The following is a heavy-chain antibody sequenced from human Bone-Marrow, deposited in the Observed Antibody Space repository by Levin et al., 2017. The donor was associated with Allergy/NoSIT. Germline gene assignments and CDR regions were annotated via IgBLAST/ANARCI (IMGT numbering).Heavy chain of an antibody. D-gene: IGHD3-16*01. CDR3: AKGGIDSYWYFTL. V-gene: IGHV3-23*01. CDR2: TGGSGGDR. J-gene: IGHJ2*01. CDR1: GFTFSTYA. Sequence: GGSLRLSCAASGFTFSTYAMTWVRQAPGKGLEWVSTTGGSGGDRYYADSVRGRFTISRDNSKNTLFLQMDSLRVEDTAIYYCAKGGIDSYWYFTLWGRGTLVTVSS.